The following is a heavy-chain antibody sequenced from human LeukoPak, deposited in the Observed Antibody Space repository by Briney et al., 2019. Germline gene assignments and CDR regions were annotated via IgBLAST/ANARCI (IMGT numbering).Heavy chain of an antibody. V-gene: IGHV3-30*02. CDR2: IRYDGSNK. D-gene: IGHD5-18*01. J-gene: IGHJ4*02. CDR1: GFTFSSYG. Sequence: SGGSLRLSCAASGFTFSSYGMHWVRQAPGKGLEWVAFIRYDGSNKYYADSVKGRFTISRDNSKNTLYLQMNSLRAEDTAVYYCAKGKWGYSYGQTLDYWGQGTLVTVSS. CDR3: AKGKWGYSYGQTLDY.